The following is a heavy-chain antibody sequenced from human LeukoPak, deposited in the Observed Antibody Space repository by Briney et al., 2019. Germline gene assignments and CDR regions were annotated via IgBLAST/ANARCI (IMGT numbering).Heavy chain of an antibody. CDR3: ARGAYSSSSGYIDY. CDR1: DSSISNGGFS. V-gene: IGHV4-30-2*01. CDR2: IYHGGNT. Sequence: SQTLSLTCAVSDSSISNGGFSWSWIRQPPGKGLEWIGYIYHGGNTYYNPSLKSRVTISVDESNNKFSLNLNSVTAADTAVYYCARGAYSSSSGYIDYWGQGTLVTVSS. D-gene: IGHD6-6*01. J-gene: IGHJ4*02.